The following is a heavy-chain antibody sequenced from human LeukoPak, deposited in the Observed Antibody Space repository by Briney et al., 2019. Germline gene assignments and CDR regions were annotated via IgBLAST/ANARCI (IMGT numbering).Heavy chain of an antibody. CDR2: LIGNIGST. D-gene: IGHD4-11*01. Sequence: ASVKVSCKASVYTFTNNDISWGRAGIRQGLGWGGQLIGNIGSTGYGEKFQARVTITRVTTITTDYMKLTSLQSEGSAVDYCAGGHAYSSYGACYYYYLDVWGKGTMVTVSS. V-gene: IGHV1-8*03. CDR1: VYTFTNND. CDR3: AGGHAYSSYGACYYYYLDV. J-gene: IGHJ6*03.